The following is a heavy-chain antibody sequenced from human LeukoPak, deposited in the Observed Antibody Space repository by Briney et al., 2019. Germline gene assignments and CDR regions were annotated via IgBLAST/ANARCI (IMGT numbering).Heavy chain of an antibody. D-gene: IGHD6-19*01. V-gene: IGHV1-2*02. J-gene: IGHJ4*02. CDR1: GYTFTGYY. CDR3: ASYRRGRSSHFDY. CDR2: INPNSGDT. Sequence: ASVKVSCKASGYTFTGYYMHWVRQAPGQGLEWMGWINPNSGDTNYAQIFQGRVTMTRDTSISTAYMELSRLKSDDTAHYYCASYRRGRSSHFDYWGQGTLVTVSS.